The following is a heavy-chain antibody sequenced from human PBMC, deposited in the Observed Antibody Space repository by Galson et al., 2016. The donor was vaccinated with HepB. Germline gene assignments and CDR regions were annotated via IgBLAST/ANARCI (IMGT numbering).Heavy chain of an antibody. CDR1: GYTFTSYD. V-gene: IGHV1-8*01. D-gene: IGHD3-9*01. J-gene: IGHJ6*02. CDR2: MNPNSGNT. CDR3: ARGGKRYFTWGTYYYGMDV. Sequence: AVKVSCKASGYTFTSYDINWVRQATGQGLEWMGWMNPNSGNTGYAQKFQGRVSMTRNTSISTAYMELSSLRSEDTAVYYCARGGKRYFTWGTYYYGMDVWGQGTTVTVSS.